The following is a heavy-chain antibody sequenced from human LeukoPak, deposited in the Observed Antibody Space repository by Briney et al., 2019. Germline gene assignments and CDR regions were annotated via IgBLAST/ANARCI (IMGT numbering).Heavy chain of an antibody. J-gene: IGHJ3*02. V-gene: IGHV3-7*01. Sequence: PGGSLRLSCAASGFTFSRYWMSWVRQAPGKGLEWVANIKEDGGEEKYVDSVKGRFTISRDNAKNSVYLQMNSLRAEDTAVYYCARDFRAARNDAFDIWGQGTMVTVSS. CDR1: GFTFSRYW. D-gene: IGHD6-6*01. CDR2: IKEDGGEE. CDR3: ARDFRAARNDAFDI.